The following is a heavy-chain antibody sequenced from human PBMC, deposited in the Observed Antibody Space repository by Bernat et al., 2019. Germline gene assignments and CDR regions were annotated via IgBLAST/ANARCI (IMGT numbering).Heavy chain of an antibody. V-gene: IGHV4-59*08. CDR1: GGSISSYY. J-gene: IGHJ5*02. CDR2: IYNTGRT. D-gene: IGHD4-17*01. Sequence: QVQLQESGPGLVKPSETLSLACTVSGGSISSYYWSWIRQPPGKGLECIGYIYNTGRTNYNPSLKGRVTISVDTSKNQFSLTFTSVTAADTAVYYCASLYGDYDWFDPWGQGTLVTVSS. CDR3: ASLYGDYDWFDP.